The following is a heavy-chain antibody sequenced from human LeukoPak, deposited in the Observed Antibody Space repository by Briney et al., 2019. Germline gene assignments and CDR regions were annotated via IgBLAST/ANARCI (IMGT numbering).Heavy chain of an antibody. CDR2: ITSSGRAT. D-gene: IGHD3-3*01. CDR1: GFIFSDYY. V-gene: IGHV3-11*05. CDR3: ARDLLSWSEVAAGTVPYFDP. Sequence: PGGSLRLSCAASGFIFSDYYMFWIRQAPGKGLEWLVYITSSGRATNYADSVRGRFTISRDNAKNSLYLQVNSLRAEDTAVYYCARDLLSWSEVAAGTVPYFDPWGQGTLVTVSS. J-gene: IGHJ5*02.